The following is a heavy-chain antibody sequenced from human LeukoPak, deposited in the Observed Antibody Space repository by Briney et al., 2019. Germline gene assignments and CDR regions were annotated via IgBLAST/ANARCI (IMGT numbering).Heavy chain of an antibody. D-gene: IGHD5-18*01. J-gene: IGHJ3*02. V-gene: IGHV3-64D*09. Sequence: GGSLRLSCSASGFTFSSYAMHWVREAPGKGLEYVSAISSNGGSTYYADSVKGRFTISRDNYKNTLNLQMSSLRAEDTAVYYCVVSYLYAFDIWGQGTMVTVSS. CDR2: ISSNGGST. CDR3: VVSYLYAFDI. CDR1: GFTFSSYA.